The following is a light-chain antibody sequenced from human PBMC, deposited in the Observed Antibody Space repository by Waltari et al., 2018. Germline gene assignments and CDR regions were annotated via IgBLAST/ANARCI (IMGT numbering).Light chain of an antibody. CDR1: QSVSSSY. CDR2: GAS. CDR3: QQYGSSPST. J-gene: IGKJ2*02. V-gene: IGKV3-20*01. Sequence: EIVLTQSPGNLSLSPGERATLSCRASQSVSSSYLAWYQQKPGQAPRLLIYGASSRATGIPDRFSGSGSGTDFTLTISRLEPEDFAVYYCQQYGSSPSTFGQGTKLEI.